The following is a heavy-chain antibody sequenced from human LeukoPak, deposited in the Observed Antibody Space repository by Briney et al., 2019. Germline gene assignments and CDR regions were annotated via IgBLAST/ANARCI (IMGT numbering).Heavy chain of an antibody. V-gene: IGHV3-30*02. D-gene: IGHD5-18*01. Sequence: GGSLRLSCAASGFTFRSYGMHLVRQAPGKGLEWVAFIRNDGSIQYYADSVKGRFSISRDNSNNTLYLQMNSLRAEDTAVYSCAKGYGESHFDSWGQGTLVTVSS. J-gene: IGHJ4*02. CDR1: GFTFRSYG. CDR3: AKGYGESHFDS. CDR2: IRNDGSIQ.